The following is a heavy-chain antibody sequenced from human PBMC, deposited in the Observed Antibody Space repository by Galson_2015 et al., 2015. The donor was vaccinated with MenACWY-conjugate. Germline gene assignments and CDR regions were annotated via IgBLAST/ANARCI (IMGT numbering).Heavy chain of an antibody. D-gene: IGHD3-22*01. CDR1: GFSLSTYEMC. CDR2: IDWCDNK. J-gene: IGHJ3*02. Sequence: LVKPTQTLTLTCTFSGFSLSTYEMCIYWVRQPPGKALEWLARIDWCDNKYYTTSLKTRLTISKDTSTNQVVLTMTNVDPVDTATYYCARMHIVLDATDAFDIWGQGTMVTVSS. CDR3: ARMHIVLDATDAFDI. V-gene: IGHV2-70*11.